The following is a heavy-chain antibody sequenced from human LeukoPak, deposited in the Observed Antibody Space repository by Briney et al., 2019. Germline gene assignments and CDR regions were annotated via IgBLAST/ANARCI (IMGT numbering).Heavy chain of an antibody. CDR2: IRYDGSNT. J-gene: IGHJ4*02. CDR1: GFTFSSYG. Sequence: GGSLRLSCAASGFTFSSYGMHWVRQAAGTGLEWVAFIRYDGSNTYYADSVKGRFTISRDNSKNSLYLQMKSLRAEDTAVYYCAKDSRNYFSPDYWGQGTLVTVSS. D-gene: IGHD1-7*01. CDR3: AKDSRNYFSPDY. V-gene: IGHV3-30*02.